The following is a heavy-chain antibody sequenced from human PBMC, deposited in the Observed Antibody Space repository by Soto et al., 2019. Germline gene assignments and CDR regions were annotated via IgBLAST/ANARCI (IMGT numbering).Heavy chain of an antibody. D-gene: IGHD3-3*01. Sequence: GASVKVSCKASGGTFSSYAISWVRQAPGQGLEWMGGIIPIFGTANYAQKFQGRVTITADESTSTAYMELSSLRSEDTAVYYCARDHKATIFGVVIPGHGTDVWGQGTTVTVSS. CDR1: GGTFSSYA. CDR3: ARDHKATIFGVVIPGHGTDV. V-gene: IGHV1-69*13. CDR2: IIPIFGTA. J-gene: IGHJ6*02.